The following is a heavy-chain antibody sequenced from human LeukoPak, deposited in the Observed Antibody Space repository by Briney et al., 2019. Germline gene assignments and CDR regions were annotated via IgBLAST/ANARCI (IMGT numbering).Heavy chain of an antibody. CDR2: IYSGGST. J-gene: IGHJ4*02. CDR1: GFTVSSNY. CDR3: AKEMATTPGYYFDY. V-gene: IGHV3-53*01. D-gene: IGHD5-24*01. Sequence: GGSLRLSCAASGFTVSSNYMSWVRQAPGKGLEWVSIIYSGGSTYYADSVKGRFTISRDNSKNTLFLQMNSLRAEDTAVYYCAKEMATTPGYYFDYWGQGTLVTVSS.